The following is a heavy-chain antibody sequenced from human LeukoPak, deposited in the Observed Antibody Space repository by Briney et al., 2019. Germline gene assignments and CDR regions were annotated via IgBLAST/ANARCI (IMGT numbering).Heavy chain of an antibody. J-gene: IGHJ4*02. V-gene: IGHV3-21*01. CDR2: ISYSSGYI. CDR1: GFTFSSYS. Sequence: SGGSLRLSCAASGFTFSSYSMNWVRQAPGKGLEWVSSISYSSGYIFYADSVKGRFTISRDNARNSLYLQMSSLRPEDTAVYYCARKPIAGTTAIDYWGQGTLVTVSS. CDR3: ARKPIAGTTAIDY. D-gene: IGHD1-7*01.